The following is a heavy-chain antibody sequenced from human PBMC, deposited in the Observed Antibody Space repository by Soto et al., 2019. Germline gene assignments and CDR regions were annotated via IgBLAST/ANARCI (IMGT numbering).Heavy chain of an antibody. Sequence: QVQLQESGPGLVKPSQTLSLTCTVSGGSISSGDYYWSWIRQPPGKGLEWIGYIYYSGSTYYNPSIKSRVTISVDTSKNQFSLKVSSVTAADTAVYYCARSLTAAAGTLFDYWGQGTLVTVSS. CDR3: ARSLTAAAGTLFDY. CDR1: GGSISSGDYY. V-gene: IGHV4-30-4*01. J-gene: IGHJ4*02. CDR2: IYYSGST. D-gene: IGHD6-13*01.